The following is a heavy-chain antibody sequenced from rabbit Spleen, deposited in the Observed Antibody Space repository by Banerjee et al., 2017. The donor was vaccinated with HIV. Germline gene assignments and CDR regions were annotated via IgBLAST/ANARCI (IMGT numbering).Heavy chain of an antibody. D-gene: IGHD4-1*01. CDR1: GFSFSSRFY. J-gene: IGHJ4*01. CDR3: ARETSSGWGIVAFYFSL. V-gene: IGHV1S40*01. Sequence: QSLEESGGDLVKPGASLTLTCTDSGFSFSSRFYMCWVRQAPGKGLEWIACIYSGSSGDTYYANWSKGRFTISKTSSTTVTLQMTSLTAADPATYFCARETSSGWGIVAFYFSLWGPGTLVTVS. CDR2: IYSGSSGDT.